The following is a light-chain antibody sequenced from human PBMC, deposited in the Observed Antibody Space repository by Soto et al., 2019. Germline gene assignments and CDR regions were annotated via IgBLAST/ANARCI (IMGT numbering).Light chain of an antibody. CDR1: GSDVGGYNY. Sequence: QSALTQPASVSGSPGQSITISCTGTGSDVGGYNYVSWYQQHPGKAPKVMIYDVSNRPAGVSNRFSGSKSGNTASLTISGLQAEDEADYYFSSYTSASTPLLFGGGTKLTVL. CDR3: SSYTSASTPLL. CDR2: DVS. J-gene: IGLJ2*01. V-gene: IGLV2-14*01.